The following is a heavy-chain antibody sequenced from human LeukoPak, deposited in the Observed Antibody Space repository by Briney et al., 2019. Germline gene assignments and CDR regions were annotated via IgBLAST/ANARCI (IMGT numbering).Heavy chain of an antibody. V-gene: IGHV4-34*01. CDR2: INHSGST. CDR3: ARGHALYYYGSGRHFDY. CDR1: GGPFSGYY. Sequence: SETLSLTCAVYGGPFSGYYWSWIRQPPGKGLEWIGEINHSGSTNYNPSLKSRVTISVDTSKNQFSLKLSSVTAADTAVYYCARGHALYYYGSGRHFDYWGQGTLVTVSS. J-gene: IGHJ4*02. D-gene: IGHD3-10*01.